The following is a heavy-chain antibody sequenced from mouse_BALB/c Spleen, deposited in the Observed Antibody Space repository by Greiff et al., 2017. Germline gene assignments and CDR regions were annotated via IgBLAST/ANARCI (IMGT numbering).Heavy chain of an antibody. D-gene: IGHD1-1*01. V-gene: IGHV1S137*01. CDR2: ISTYYGDA. CDR3: ARGSSYNYFDY. Sequence: QVQLKQSGAELVRPGVSVKISCKGSGYTFTDYAMHWVKQSHAKSLEWIGVISTYYGDASYNQKFKGKATMTVDKSSSTAYMELARLTSEDSAIYYCARGSSYNYFDYWGQGTTLTVSS. J-gene: IGHJ2*01. CDR1: GYTFTDYA.